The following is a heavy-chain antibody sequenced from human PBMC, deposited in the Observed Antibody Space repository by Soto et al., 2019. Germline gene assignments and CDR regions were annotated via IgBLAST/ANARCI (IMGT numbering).Heavy chain of an antibody. J-gene: IGHJ3*01. CDR1: GFTFSSYS. V-gene: IGHV3-48*01. D-gene: IGHD2-21*01. CDR3: ARRQYSNDAFDL. CDR2: ISSSSTI. Sequence: GWSLRLSCAASGFTFSSYSMNWVRQAPGKGLEWVSSISSSSTISYADSVQGRFTISRDNAKKSLYLQMNSLRVEDTAVYFCARRQYSNDAFDLWGQGTLVTVSS.